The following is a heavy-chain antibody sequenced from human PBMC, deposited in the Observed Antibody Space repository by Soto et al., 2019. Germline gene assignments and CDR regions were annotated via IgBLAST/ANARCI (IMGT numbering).Heavy chain of an antibody. D-gene: IGHD3-9*01. Sequence: PGGSLRLSCAASGFTFSGSAMRWVRQASGRGLEWVGRIRSKANRYATAYAASVKGRFTISRDDSKNTAYLQMNSLKTEDTVVYYCTRLSPVTIFGAHGMDVWGQGTTVTVSS. V-gene: IGHV3-73*01. J-gene: IGHJ6*02. CDR1: GFTFSGSA. CDR3: TRLSPVTIFGAHGMDV. CDR2: IRSKANRYAT.